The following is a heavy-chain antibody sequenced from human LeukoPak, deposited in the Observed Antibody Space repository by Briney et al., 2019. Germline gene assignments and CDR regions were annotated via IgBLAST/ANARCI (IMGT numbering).Heavy chain of an antibody. V-gene: IGHV4-61*03. CDR1: GGSFSSGSYY. D-gene: IGHD6-19*01. J-gene: IGHJ4*02. CDR3: ARGIAVAGTSFGPVAY. CDR2: IHYTGST. Sequence: SETLSLTCTVSGGSFSSGSYYWGWIRQPPGKGLEWIGYIHYTGSTNYNPSLKRRVTISIDTSKSHFSLKLSSVTAADTAVYYCARGIAVAGTSFGPVAYWGQGALVTVSS.